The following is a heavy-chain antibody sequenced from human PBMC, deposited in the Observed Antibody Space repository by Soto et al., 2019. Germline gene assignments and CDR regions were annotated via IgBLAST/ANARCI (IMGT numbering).Heavy chain of an antibody. CDR2: IYATGTT. J-gene: IGHJ5*02. V-gene: IGHV4-61*08. CDR3: VRDGTKTLRDWFDP. Sequence: PSETLSLTCTVSGGSVDRGDYYWTWIRQPPGKGLEWIGRIYATGTTDYNPSLKSRVMMSVDTSKKQFSPKLRSVTAADTAVYYCVRDGTKTLRDWFDPWGQGISVTVSS. D-gene: IGHD1-1*01. CDR1: GGSVDRGDYY.